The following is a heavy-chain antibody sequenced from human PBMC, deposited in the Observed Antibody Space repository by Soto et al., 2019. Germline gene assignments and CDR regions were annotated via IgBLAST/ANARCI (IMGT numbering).Heavy chain of an antibody. CDR3: VGLGTGYLIDY. D-gene: IGHD3-9*01. Sequence: QVQLQESGPGLVKPSQTLSLTCTVSGGSISSGGYYWSWILQHPGKGLEWIGYIYYSGSTYYNPSLKSRVTISVDTSKNQCSLKLSSVTAADTAVYYCVGLGTGYLIDYWGQGTLVTVSS. J-gene: IGHJ4*02. CDR2: IYYSGST. CDR1: GGSISSGGYY. V-gene: IGHV4-31*03.